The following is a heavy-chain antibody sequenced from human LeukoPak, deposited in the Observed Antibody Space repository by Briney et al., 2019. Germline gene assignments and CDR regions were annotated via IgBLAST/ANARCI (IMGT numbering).Heavy chain of an antibody. CDR2: ISYDGSNK. J-gene: IGHJ4*02. CDR3: AKSHPIPGIAAAGTTLGD. V-gene: IGHV3-30*18. CDR1: GFTFSSYA. Sequence: PGGSLRLSCAASGFTFSSYAMHWVRQAPGKGLEWVAVISYDGSNKYYADSVKGRFTISRDNSKNTLYLQMNSLRAEDTAVYYCAKSHPIPGIAAAGTTLGDWGQGTLVTVSS. D-gene: IGHD6-13*01.